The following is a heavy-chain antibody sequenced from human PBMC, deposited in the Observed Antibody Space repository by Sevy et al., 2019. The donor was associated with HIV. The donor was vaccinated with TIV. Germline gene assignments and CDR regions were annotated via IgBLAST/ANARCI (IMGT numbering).Heavy chain of an antibody. J-gene: IGHJ2*01. D-gene: IGHD5-18*01. Sequence: GGSLRLSCAASGFTFSSYWMSWVRQAPGKGLEWVANIKQDGSEKYYVDSVKGRFTISRDNAKNSLYLQMNSLRAEDTAVYYWAGEGKGGGWIQLWFKRCWYFDLWGRGTLVTVSS. V-gene: IGHV3-7*01. CDR2: IKQDGSEK. CDR3: AGEGKGGGWIQLWFKRCWYFDL. CDR1: GFTFSSYW.